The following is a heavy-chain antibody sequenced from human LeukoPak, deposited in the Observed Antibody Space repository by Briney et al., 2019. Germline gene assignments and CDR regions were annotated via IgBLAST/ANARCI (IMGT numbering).Heavy chain of an antibody. D-gene: IGHD5-18*01. CDR3: ARLSSSWDTAMFLGDY. CDR1: GGSFSGYY. J-gene: IGHJ4*02. V-gene: IGHV4-34*01. Sequence: SETLSLTCAVYGGSFSGYYWSWIRQPPGKGLEWIGEINHSGSTNYNPSLKSRVTISVDTSKNQFSLKLSSVTAADTAVYYCARLSSSWDTAMFLGDYWGQGALVTVSS. CDR2: INHSGST.